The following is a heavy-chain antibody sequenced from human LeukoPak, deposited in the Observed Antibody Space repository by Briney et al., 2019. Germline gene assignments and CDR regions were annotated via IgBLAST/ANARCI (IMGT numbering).Heavy chain of an antibody. V-gene: IGHV3-21*01. CDR3: AREPGYYDSSGYFYTAI. D-gene: IGHD3-22*01. J-gene: IGHJ4*02. CDR2: ISSSSSYI. Sequence: PGGSLRLSCAASGFTFSSYSMYWVRQAPGKGLEWVSSISSSSSYIYYADSVKGRFTISRDNAKNSLYLQMNSLRAEDTAVYYCAREPGYYDSSGYFYTAIWGQGTLVTVSS. CDR1: GFTFSSYS.